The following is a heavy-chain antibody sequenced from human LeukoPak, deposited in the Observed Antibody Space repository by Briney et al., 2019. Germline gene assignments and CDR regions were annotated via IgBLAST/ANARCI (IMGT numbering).Heavy chain of an antibody. CDR1: GYTFTSYG. CDR2: ISGYNGYT. CDR3: ARDEARYSSGYYPNWFDP. J-gene: IGHJ5*02. D-gene: IGHD3-22*01. Sequence: ASVKVSCKASGYTFTSYGISWVRQAPGQGLEWMGWISGYNGYTHYAHNLQGRVTMTTDTSTSTAYMELRSLRSDNTAVYYCARDEARYSSGYYPNWFDPWGQGTLVTVSS. V-gene: IGHV1-18*01.